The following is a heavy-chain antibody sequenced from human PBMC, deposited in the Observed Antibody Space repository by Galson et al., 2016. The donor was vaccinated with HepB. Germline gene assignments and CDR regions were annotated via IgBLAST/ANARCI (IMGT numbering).Heavy chain of an antibody. J-gene: IGHJ6*04. CDR2: ISRSGDST. V-gene: IGHV3-23*01. Sequence: SLRLSCAASGFTFNNYGMTWVRQAPGKGLEVVSSISRSGDSTDYAGSVKGRFTISRDNSKNTLSLQMNSLRVEDTAVYYCVQGSTAPAVWGKGTTVIVSS. CDR3: VQGSTAPAV. D-gene: IGHD1-26*01. CDR1: GFTFNNYG.